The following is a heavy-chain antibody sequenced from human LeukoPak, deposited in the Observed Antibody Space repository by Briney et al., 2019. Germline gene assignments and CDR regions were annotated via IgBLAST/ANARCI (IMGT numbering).Heavy chain of an antibody. J-gene: IGHJ3*02. D-gene: IGHD2-15*01. V-gene: IGHV3-23*01. CDR3: AKESLVVVAVPDAFDI. CDR1: GFTFSSYA. Sequence: PGGSLRLSCAASGFTFSSYAMSWVRQAPGKGLEWVSAISGSGGSTYYADSVKGRFTISRDNSKNTLYLQRNSLRAEDTAVYFFAKESLVVVAVPDAFDIWGQGTMVTVSS. CDR2: ISGSGGST.